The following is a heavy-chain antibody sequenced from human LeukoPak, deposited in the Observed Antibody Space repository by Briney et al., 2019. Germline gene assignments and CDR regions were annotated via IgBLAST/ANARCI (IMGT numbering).Heavy chain of an antibody. Sequence: PGRSLRLSCAASGFTFTSYAMHWVRQAPGKGLEWVAVISYDGSNKYYADSVKGRFTISRDNSKNTLYLQMNSLRAEDTAVYYCAKDLVAATPNYYYGMDVRGQGTTVTVSS. D-gene: IGHD2-15*01. J-gene: IGHJ6*02. V-gene: IGHV3-30-3*01. CDR3: AKDLVAATPNYYYGMDV. CDR2: ISYDGSNK. CDR1: GFTFTSYA.